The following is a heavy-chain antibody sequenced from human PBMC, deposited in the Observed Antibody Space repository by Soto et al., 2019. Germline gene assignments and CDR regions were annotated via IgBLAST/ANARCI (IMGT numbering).Heavy chain of an antibody. V-gene: IGHV3-11*06. CDR3: SRGGGGGLFDL. Sequence: QVQLVESGGGLVKPGGSLRLSCASSGFTFSDHYMSWIRRSPGKGLEFLSYISPRTTYKNYAESVKGRFTISRDNAKNSLYLQLNSLRAEDTAIYYCSRGGGGGLFDLWGQGTFVTVSS. CDR1: GFTFSDHY. D-gene: IGHD2-21*01. J-gene: IGHJ4*02. CDR2: ISPRTTYK.